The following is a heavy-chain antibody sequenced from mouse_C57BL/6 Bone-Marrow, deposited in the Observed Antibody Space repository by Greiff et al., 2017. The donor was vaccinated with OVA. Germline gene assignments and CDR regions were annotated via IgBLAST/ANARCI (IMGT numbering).Heavy chain of an antibody. Sequence: QVQLKESGAELAKPGASVKLSCKASGYTFTSYWMHWVKQRPGQGLEWIGYINPSSGYTKYNQKFKDKATLNADKSSSTAYMQLSSLTYEDSAVYYCARTWYFDVWGTGTTVTVSS. J-gene: IGHJ1*03. CDR3: ARTWYFDV. CDR2: INPSSGYT. CDR1: GYTFTSYW. V-gene: IGHV1-7*01.